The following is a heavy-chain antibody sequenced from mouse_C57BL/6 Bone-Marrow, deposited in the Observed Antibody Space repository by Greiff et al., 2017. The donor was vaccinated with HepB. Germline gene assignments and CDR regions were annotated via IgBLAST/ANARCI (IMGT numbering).Heavy chain of an antibody. CDR3: ARSGGTQLRLQFVYY. CDR1: GYTFTSYW. CDR2: IYPGSGST. D-gene: IGHD3-2*02. J-gene: IGHJ2*01. Sequence: QVQLQQPGAELVKPGASVKMSCKASGYTFTSYWITWVKQRPGQGLEWIGDIYPGSGSTNYNEKFKSKATLTVDTSSSTAYMQLSSLTSEDSAVYYCARSGGTQLRLQFVYYWGQGTTLTVSS. V-gene: IGHV1-55*01.